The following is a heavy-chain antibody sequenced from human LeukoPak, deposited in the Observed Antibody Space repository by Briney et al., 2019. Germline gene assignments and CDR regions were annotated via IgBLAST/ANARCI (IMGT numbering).Heavy chain of an antibody. CDR1: GYSISSGYY. Sequence: SETLSLTCTVSGYSISSGYYWGWIRQPPGKGLEWIGSIYHSGSTYYNPSLKRRVTISVDTSKNQFSLKLSSVTAADTAMYYCARGGSGWEFDYWGQGTLVTVSS. J-gene: IGHJ4*02. V-gene: IGHV4-38-2*02. CDR2: IYHSGST. CDR3: ARGGSGWEFDY. D-gene: IGHD6-19*01.